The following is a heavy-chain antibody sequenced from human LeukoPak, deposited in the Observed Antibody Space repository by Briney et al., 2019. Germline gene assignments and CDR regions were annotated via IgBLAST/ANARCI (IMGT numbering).Heavy chain of an antibody. CDR2: INHSGST. J-gene: IGHJ4*02. Sequence: TSETLSLTCAVYGGSFSGYYWSWIRQPPGKGLEWLGEINHSGSTNYNPSLKSRVTISVDTSKNQFSLKLSSVTAADTAVYYCARGRGIVPAARYFDYWGQGTLVTVSS. V-gene: IGHV4-34*01. CDR3: ARGRGIVPAARYFDY. CDR1: GGSFSGYY. D-gene: IGHD2-2*01.